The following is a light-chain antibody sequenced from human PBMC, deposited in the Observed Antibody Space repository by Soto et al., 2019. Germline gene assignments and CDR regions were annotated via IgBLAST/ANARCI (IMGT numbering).Light chain of an antibody. CDR3: ISYTSSSTSYV. Sequence: QSVLTQPPSASGSPGQSVTISCTGTSSDVMPYNYVAWYQQHPGKVPRLMIYEVSNRPSGVSNRFSGSKSGSTASLTISGLQAEDEADYYCISYTSSSTSYVFGTGTQLTVL. CDR2: EVS. V-gene: IGLV2-14*01. CDR1: SSDVMPYNY. J-gene: IGLJ1*01.